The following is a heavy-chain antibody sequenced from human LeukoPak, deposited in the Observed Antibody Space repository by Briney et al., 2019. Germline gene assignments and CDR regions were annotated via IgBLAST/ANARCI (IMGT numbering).Heavy chain of an antibody. Sequence: GGSLRLSCAASGFTFSDYYMSWIRQAPGKGLEWVSYISSSGSTIYYADSVKGRFTISRDNAKNSLYLQMNSLRAEDTAVYYCARDHHGSPSTRYYYGSGRIWLDYYGMDVWGQGTTVTVSS. CDR3: ARDHHGSPSTRYYYGSGRIWLDYYGMDV. V-gene: IGHV3-11*01. CDR2: ISSSGSTI. CDR1: GFTFSDYY. J-gene: IGHJ6*02. D-gene: IGHD3-10*01.